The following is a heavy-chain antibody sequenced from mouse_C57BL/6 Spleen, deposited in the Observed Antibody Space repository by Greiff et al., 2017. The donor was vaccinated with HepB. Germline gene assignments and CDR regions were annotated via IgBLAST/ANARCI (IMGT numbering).Heavy chain of an antibody. CDR3: ARGDYYGSSYEWYFDV. CDR1: GFSLSTSGMG. J-gene: IGHJ1*03. Sequence: QVQLKESGPGILQSSQTLSLTCSFSGFSLSTSGMGVSWIRQPSGKGLEWLAHIYWDDDKRYNPSLKSRLTISKDTSRNQVFLKITSVDTADTATYYCARGDYYGSSYEWYFDVWGTGTTVTVSS. D-gene: IGHD1-1*01. CDR2: IYWDDDK. V-gene: IGHV8-12*01.